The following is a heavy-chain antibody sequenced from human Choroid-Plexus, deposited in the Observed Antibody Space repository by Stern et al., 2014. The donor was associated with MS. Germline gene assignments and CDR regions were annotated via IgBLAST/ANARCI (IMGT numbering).Heavy chain of an antibody. Sequence: VQLEESGGGVVQPGRPLRLSCVASGFTFGSCAMHWVRQAPGKGLEWLAGVSYDGSNKYYADSVKGRFTISRDTSQNTLYMQMSSLRPEDTAVYYCAKDRQYLTYFFDHWGQGSLVTVSS. D-gene: IGHD2/OR15-2a*01. J-gene: IGHJ5*02. CDR3: AKDRQYLTYFFDH. CDR1: GFTFGSCA. V-gene: IGHV3-30*18. CDR2: VSYDGSNK.